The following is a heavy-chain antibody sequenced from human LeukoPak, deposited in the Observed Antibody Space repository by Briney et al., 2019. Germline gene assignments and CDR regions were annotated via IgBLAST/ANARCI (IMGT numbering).Heavy chain of an antibody. CDR1: GDSVSAFY. V-gene: IGHV4-59*02. Sequence: SETLSLTCTVSGDSVSAFYWSWLRQSPGTGLEWIGFIHYPASTAYNPSLKSRVTISLETSRNPLSLMLTSLTPADTAMYYCARGSSDVYWYLDVWGRGTLVTVSS. J-gene: IGHJ2*01. CDR2: IHYPAST. CDR3: ARGSSDVYWYLDV. D-gene: IGHD6-19*01.